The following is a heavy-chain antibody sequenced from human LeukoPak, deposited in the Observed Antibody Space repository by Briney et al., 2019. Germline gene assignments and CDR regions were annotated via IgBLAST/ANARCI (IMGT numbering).Heavy chain of an antibody. D-gene: IGHD1-26*01. CDR1: GFPFSTYW. J-gene: IGHJ6*03. CDR3: ARATWDPNYYYYMDV. CDR2: INQDGTEK. V-gene: IGHV3-7*01. Sequence: GGSLRLSCAASGFPFSTYWMSWVRQAPGKGLEWVANINQDGTEKYYVDSVKGRFTISRDYAKNSLFLQMNSLRAEDTAVYFCARATWDPNYYYYMDVWGKGTTVTISS.